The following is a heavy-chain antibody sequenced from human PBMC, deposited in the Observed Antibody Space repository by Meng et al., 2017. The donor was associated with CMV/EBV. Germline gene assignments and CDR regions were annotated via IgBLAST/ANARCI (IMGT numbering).Heavy chain of an antibody. CDR2: ISWNSGSI. CDR3: ARLLYNWNDAGVDY. Sequence: SLKISCAASGFTFDDYAMHWVRQAPGKGLEWVSGISWNSGSIGYADSVKGRFTISRDNAKNSLYLQMNSLRAEDTAVYYCARLLYNWNDAGVDYWGQGTLVTVSS. D-gene: IGHD1-20*01. J-gene: IGHJ4*02. V-gene: IGHV3-9*01. CDR1: GFTFDDYA.